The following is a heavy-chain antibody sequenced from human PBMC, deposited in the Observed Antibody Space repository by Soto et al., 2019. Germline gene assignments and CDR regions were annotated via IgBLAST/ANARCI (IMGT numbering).Heavy chain of an antibody. CDR1: GYTFTSYD. D-gene: IGHD3-10*01. CDR3: ARVQYYYGTGSSLGGTDY. J-gene: IGHJ4*02. V-gene: IGHV1-8*01. Sequence: ASVKVSCKASGYTFTSYDINWVRQATGQGLEWMGWMNPNSGNTGYAQKFQGRVTMTRNTSISTAYMELSSLRSEDTAVYYCARVQYYYGTGSSLGGTDYWGQGTLVTVSS. CDR2: MNPNSGNT.